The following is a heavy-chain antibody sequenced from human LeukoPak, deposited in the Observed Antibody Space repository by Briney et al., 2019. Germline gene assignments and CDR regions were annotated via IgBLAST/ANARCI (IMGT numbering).Heavy chain of an antibody. V-gene: IGHV4-59*01. J-gene: IGHJ6*02. CDR1: GGSISSYY. CDR2: IYYSGST. Sequence: SETLSLTCTVSGGSISSYYWSWIRQPPGKGLEWIGYIYYSGSTNYNPSLKSRVTISVDTSKNQFSLKLSSVTAADTAVNYCARVVQGRTPGEKYYYYYYGMDVWGQGTTVTVSS. CDR3: ARVVQGRTPGEKYYYYYYGMDV. D-gene: IGHD2-21*01.